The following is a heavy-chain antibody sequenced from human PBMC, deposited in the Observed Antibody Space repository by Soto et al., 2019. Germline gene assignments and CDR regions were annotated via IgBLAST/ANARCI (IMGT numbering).Heavy chain of an antibody. D-gene: IGHD3-9*01. Sequence: QVQLQQWGAGPLRPLETLSLTCGVSGGSFSGYYWAWIRQSPGKGLEWIGEINDRGYINYNPFLKSRVSISVDTSKNHYSLNLRSVTAAHTAVYYCARESHDILTGPPWVWYFDLWGRGTLVTVSS. CDR1: GGSFSGYY. CDR3: ARESHDILTGPPWVWYFDL. V-gene: IGHV4-34*01. CDR2: INDRGYI. J-gene: IGHJ2*01.